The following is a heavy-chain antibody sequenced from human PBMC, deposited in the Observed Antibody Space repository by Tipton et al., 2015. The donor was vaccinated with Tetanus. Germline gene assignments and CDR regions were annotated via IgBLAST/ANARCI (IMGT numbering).Heavy chain of an antibody. CDR2: ISYDGSEK. V-gene: IGHV3-30-3*01. D-gene: IGHD3-10*01. CDR3: AGGSGIYPPNY. J-gene: IGHJ4*02. CDR1: GFTFSDYA. Sequence: SLRLSCAASGFTFSDYAMHWVRQAPGKGLEWVAMISYDGSEKYYADSVKGRFTISGDNSKGTLYLQMNSLRTDDTAVYYCAGGSGIYPPNYWGQGTLVTVSS.